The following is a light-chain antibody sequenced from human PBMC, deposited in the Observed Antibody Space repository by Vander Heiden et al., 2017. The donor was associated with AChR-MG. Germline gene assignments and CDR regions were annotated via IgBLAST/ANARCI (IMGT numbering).Light chain of an antibody. CDR1: QSLLHSNGYNY. CDR2: LGS. Sequence: EIVLTQSPTSLSVTPGESASISCRSSQSLLHSNGYNYFDWYLQKPGQSPRLLIYLGSTRASGVPDRFSGSGSGTDFTLKISRVEAEDVGVYYCRQCRQTPLTFDGGTRVEIK. J-gene: IGKJ4*01. V-gene: IGKV2-28*01. CDR3: RQCRQTPLT.